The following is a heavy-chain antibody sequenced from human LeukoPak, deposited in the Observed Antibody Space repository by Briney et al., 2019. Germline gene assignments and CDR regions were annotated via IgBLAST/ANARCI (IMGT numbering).Heavy chain of an antibody. J-gene: IGHJ4*02. Sequence: VGSLRLSCAASGFMFSSFGMHWVRQAPGKGLYWVAFIRYDGSDTYYADSVKGRFTISRDTSKNTLYLQMNSLRAEDTAVYYCAKDATLYYDILTGSFDSWGQGTLVTVSS. D-gene: IGHD3-9*01. V-gene: IGHV3-30*02. CDR3: AKDATLYYDILTGSFDS. CDR1: GFMFSSFG. CDR2: IRYDGSDT.